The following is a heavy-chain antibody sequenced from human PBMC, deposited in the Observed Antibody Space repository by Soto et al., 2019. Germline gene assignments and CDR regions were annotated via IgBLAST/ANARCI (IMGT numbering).Heavy chain of an antibody. CDR1: GFTFSSYG. V-gene: IGHV3-30*18. Sequence: GSLRLSCAASGFTFSSYGMHWVRQAPGKGLEWVAVISYDGSNKYYADSVKGRFTISRDNSKDTLYLQMNSLRAEDTAVYYCAKDWVAVAVAGTVDYWGQGTLVTV. CDR2: ISYDGSNK. CDR3: AKDWVAVAVAGTVDY. D-gene: IGHD6-19*01. J-gene: IGHJ4*02.